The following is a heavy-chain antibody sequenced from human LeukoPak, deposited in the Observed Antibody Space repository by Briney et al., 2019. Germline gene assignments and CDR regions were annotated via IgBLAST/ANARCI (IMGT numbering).Heavy chain of an antibody. V-gene: IGHV3-11*01. CDR3: ARHFTYYYGSGSYYTQYYFDY. Sequence: PGGSLRLSCAASGFTFSDYYMSWIRQAPGKGLEWVSYISSSGSTIYYADSVKGRLTISRDNAKNSLYLQMNSLRAEDTAVYYCARHFTYYYGSGSYYTQYYFDYWGQGTLVTVSS. CDR2: ISSSGSTI. J-gene: IGHJ4*02. D-gene: IGHD3-10*01. CDR1: GFTFSDYY.